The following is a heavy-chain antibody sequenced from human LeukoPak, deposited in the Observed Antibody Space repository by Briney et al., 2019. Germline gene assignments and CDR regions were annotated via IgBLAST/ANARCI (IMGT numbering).Heavy chain of an antibody. V-gene: IGHV4-4*02. CDR2: INHSGST. CDR1: GGSISSSNW. D-gene: IGHD3-9*01. CDR3: ARRYFDWLLRSPGWFDP. J-gene: IGHJ5*02. Sequence: PSGTLSLTCAVSGGSISSSNWWSWVRQPPGQGLEWIGEINHSGSTNYNPSLKSRVTISVDTSKNQFSLKLSSVTAADTAVYYCARRYFDWLLRSPGWFDPWGQGTLVTVSS.